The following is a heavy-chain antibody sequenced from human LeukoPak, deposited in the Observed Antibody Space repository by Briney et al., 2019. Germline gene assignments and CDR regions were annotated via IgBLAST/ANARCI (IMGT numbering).Heavy chain of an antibody. Sequence: GGSLRLSCAASGFTFSSYGMHWVRQAPGKGLEWVSYISSSGSTIYYADSVKGRFTISRDNSKNTLYLQMNSLRAEDTAVYYCAKVRDTALVWFDPWGQGTLVTVSS. J-gene: IGHJ5*02. CDR1: GFTFSSYG. CDR2: ISSSGSTI. V-gene: IGHV3-48*01. D-gene: IGHD5-18*01. CDR3: AKVRDTALVWFDP.